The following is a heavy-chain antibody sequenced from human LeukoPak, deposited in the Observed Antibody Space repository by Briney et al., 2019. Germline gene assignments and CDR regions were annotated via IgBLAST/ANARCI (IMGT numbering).Heavy chain of an antibody. CDR3: ARDPLFGVTGTTYNWFDP. V-gene: IGHV4-39*07. Sequence: SETLSLTCTVSGGSISSSSYYWGWIRQPPGKGLEWIGSIYYRGSTYYNPSLKSRVTKSVDTSKNQFSLKLSSVTAADTAVYYCARDPLFGVTGTTYNWFDPWGQGTLVTVSS. CDR1: GGSISSSSYY. D-gene: IGHD1-20*01. J-gene: IGHJ5*02. CDR2: IYYRGST.